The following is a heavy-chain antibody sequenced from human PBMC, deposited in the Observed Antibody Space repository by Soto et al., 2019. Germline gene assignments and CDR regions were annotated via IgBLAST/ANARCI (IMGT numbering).Heavy chain of an antibody. CDR1: GGTFSSYA. CDR3: ASVAAKYYYYGMDV. V-gene: IGHV1-69*12. J-gene: IGHJ6*02. D-gene: IGHD1-26*01. CDR2: IIPIFGTA. Sequence: QVQLVQSGAEVKKPGSSVKVSCKASGGTFSSYAINWVRQAPGQGLEWMGGIIPIFGTADYAQKFQGRVTITADEYTTTAYMQLSSLRSEATAVYYCASVAAKYYYYGMDVWGQGTTVTVSS.